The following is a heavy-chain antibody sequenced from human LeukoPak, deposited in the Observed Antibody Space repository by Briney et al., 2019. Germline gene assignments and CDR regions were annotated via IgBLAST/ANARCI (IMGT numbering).Heavy chain of an antibody. CDR1: GFTFSSYG. D-gene: IGHD6-19*01. Sequence: PGGSLRLSCAASGFTFSSYGMHWVRQAPGKGLEWVAVIWYDGSNKYYADSVKGRFTISRDNSKNTLYLQMNSLRAEDTAVYYCARDFRPRKTGLAVAGGSYYYYGMDVWGQGTTVTVSS. J-gene: IGHJ6*02. CDR3: ARDFRPRKTGLAVAGGSYYYYGMDV. CDR2: IWYDGSNK. V-gene: IGHV3-33*01.